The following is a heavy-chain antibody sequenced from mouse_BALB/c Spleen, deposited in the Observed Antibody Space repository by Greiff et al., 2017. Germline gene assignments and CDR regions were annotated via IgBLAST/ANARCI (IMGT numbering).Heavy chain of an antibody. CDR2: ISSGGSYT. V-gene: IGHV5-9-4*01. CDR3: ATLYLDAMDY. CDR1: GFTFSSYA. D-gene: IGHD2-1*01. Sequence: EVKVVESGGGLVKPGGSLKLSCAASGFTFSSYAMSWVRQSPEKRLEWVAEISSGGSYTYYPDTVTGRFTISRDNAKNTLYLEMSSLRSEDTAMYYCATLYLDAMDYWGQGTSVTVSS. J-gene: IGHJ4*01.